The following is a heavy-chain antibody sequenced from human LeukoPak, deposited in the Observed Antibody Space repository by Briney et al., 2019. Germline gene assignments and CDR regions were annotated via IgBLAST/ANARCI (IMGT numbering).Heavy chain of an antibody. CDR3: AKDHYVLRTFGWPRD. D-gene: IGHD3-9*01. J-gene: IGHJ4*02. CDR2: ISYDGSNQ. Sequence: GALRLSCAASGFGFSSYSMHWVRQTPGKGLELLALISYDGSNQHYAPSVKGRFTISRDNAKNTVDLQMNSLRPEDTAVYYCAKDHYVLRTFGWPRDWGQGTLVMVSS. V-gene: IGHV3-30*18. CDR1: GFGFSSYS.